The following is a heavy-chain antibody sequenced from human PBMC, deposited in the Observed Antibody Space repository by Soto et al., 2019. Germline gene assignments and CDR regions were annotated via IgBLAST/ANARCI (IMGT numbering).Heavy chain of an antibody. D-gene: IGHD1-26*01. CDR2: VRGSGSST. V-gene: IGHV3-23*01. J-gene: IGHJ6*02. Sequence: GSLRLSCPASGFTLSSSAIRWVRQATRKAPDRASAVRGSGSSTYHANPGKGRFTTSKDNSTDTPYHQMNSLRAEDTAVYYCATDSGSYHRWYYYYGMDVYGQWTTVTVS. CDR3: ATDSGSYHRWYYYYGMDV. CDR1: GFTLSSSA.